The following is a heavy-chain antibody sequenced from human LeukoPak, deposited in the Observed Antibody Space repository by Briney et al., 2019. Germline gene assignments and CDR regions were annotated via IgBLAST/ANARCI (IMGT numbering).Heavy chain of an antibody. CDR1: GYSISSGYH. CDR3: ARYSSSWYVLSL. CDR2: NYHSGST. Sequence: SETLSLTCTVSGYSISSGYHWGWTRQPPGKGLEWIASNYHSGSTYYKSSLKSRVTISVDTSKNPFSLKLSSVTAADTAVYFCARYSSSWYVLSLWGQGTLVTVSS. V-gene: IGHV4-38-2*02. J-gene: IGHJ4*02. D-gene: IGHD6-13*01.